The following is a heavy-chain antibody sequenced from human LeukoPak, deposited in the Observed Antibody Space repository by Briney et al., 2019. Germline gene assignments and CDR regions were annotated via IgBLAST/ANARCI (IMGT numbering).Heavy chain of an antibody. CDR2: ISYDGSNK. CDR3: ARAGVVITFPPDY. J-gene: IGHJ4*02. Sequence: GRSLRLSCAASGFTFSSYAMHWVRQAPGKGLEWVAVISYDGSNKYYADSVKGRFTISRDNSKNTLYLQMNSLRAEDTAVYHCARAGVVITFPPDYWGQGTLVTVSS. V-gene: IGHV3-30-3*01. CDR1: GFTFSSYA. D-gene: IGHD3-22*01.